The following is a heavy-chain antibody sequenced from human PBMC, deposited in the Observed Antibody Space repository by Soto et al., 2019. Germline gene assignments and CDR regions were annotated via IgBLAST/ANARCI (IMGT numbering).Heavy chain of an antibody. V-gene: IGHV3-48*02. Sequence: EVQLVESGGGLVQPGGSLRLSCAASGFTFSSYSMNWVRQAPGKGLEWVSYISSSSSTIYYADSVKGRFTISRDNAKNSLYLQTNSLRDEDTTVYYCASRGYYDSSGYKYFQHWGQGTLVTVSS. D-gene: IGHD3-22*01. CDR3: ASRGYYDSSGYKYFQH. CDR2: ISSSSSTI. J-gene: IGHJ1*01. CDR1: GFTFSSYS.